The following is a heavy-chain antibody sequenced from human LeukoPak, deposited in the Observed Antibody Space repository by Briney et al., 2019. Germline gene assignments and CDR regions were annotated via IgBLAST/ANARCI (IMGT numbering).Heavy chain of an antibody. Sequence: SETLSLTCAVYGGSFSGYYWSWIRQPPGKGLEWIGEINHSGSTNYNPSLKSRVAISVDTSKNQFSLDLTSVTAADTAVYYCARHRSLDPWGLGTLVSVSS. V-gene: IGHV4-34*01. J-gene: IGHJ5*02. CDR3: ARHRSLDP. CDR1: GGSFSGYY. CDR2: INHSGST.